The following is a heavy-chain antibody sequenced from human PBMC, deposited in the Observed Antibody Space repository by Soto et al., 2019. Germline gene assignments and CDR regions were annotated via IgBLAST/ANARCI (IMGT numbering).Heavy chain of an antibody. CDR1: GFTFSSYS. J-gene: IGHJ4*02. D-gene: IGHD5-18*01. Sequence: EVQLVESRGGLVQPGGSLRLSCAASGFTFSSYSMNWVRQAPGKGLEWVSYISSSTSTIYYADSVKGRFTISRDNAKNSLYLQMNCLRAEDTAVYYWARDSGYSYGPLDYWGQGTLVTVSS. CDR3: ARDSGYSYGPLDY. V-gene: IGHV3-48*01. CDR2: ISSSTSTI.